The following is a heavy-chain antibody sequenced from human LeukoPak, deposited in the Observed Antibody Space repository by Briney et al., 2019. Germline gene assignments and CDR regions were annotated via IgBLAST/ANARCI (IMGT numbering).Heavy chain of an antibody. Sequence: SQTLSLTCTVSGGSISNGSYYWSWIRQPAEKGLEWIGRIYTSGSTNYNPSLKSRVTISVDTSKNQFSLKLSSVTAADTAVYYCARNRGYDLGDAFDIWGQGTMVTVSS. J-gene: IGHJ3*02. V-gene: IGHV4-61*02. CDR1: GGSISNGSYY. CDR3: ARNRGYDLGDAFDI. D-gene: IGHD5-12*01. CDR2: IYTSGST.